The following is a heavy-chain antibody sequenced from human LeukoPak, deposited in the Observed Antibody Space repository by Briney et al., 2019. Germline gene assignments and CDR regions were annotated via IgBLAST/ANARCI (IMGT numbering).Heavy chain of an antibody. CDR1: GFSFSSYG. V-gene: IGHV3-33*01. CDR2: IWYDGSNT. D-gene: IGHD1-26*01. CDR3: ASGATTRLDY. Sequence: GGSLRLSCTASGFSFSSYGMHWVRQAPGKGLEWVASIWYDGSNTNYVDSVKGRFTISRDNSKNTLYLQMNSLRVENTAVYFCASGATTRLDYWGQGTLVTVSS. J-gene: IGHJ4*02.